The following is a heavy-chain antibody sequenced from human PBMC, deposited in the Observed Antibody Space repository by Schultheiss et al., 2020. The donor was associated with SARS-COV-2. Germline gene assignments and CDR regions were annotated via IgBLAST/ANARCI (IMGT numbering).Heavy chain of an antibody. J-gene: IGHJ4*02. Sequence: SETLSLTCTVSGGSISSSSYYWSWIRQPPGKGLEWIGEINHSGSTNYNPSLKSRVTISVDTSKNQFSLKLSSVTAADTAVYYCARESYYDSSGYLSSYWGQGTLVTVSS. CDR1: GGSISSSSYY. V-gene: IGHV4-39*07. CDR2: INHSGST. CDR3: ARESYYDSSGYLSSY. D-gene: IGHD3-22*01.